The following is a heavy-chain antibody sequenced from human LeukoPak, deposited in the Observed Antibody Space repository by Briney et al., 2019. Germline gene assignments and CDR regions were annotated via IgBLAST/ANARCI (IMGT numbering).Heavy chain of an antibody. CDR3: ARGISYYERRGTHGYFDY. Sequence: PGGSLRLSCAVSGFSFSNYWMHWVRQVPGKGLVWVSRISGHASSTSYADSVKGRFTISRDNAKNTLYLQMDSLSAEDTAVYYCARGISYYERRGTHGYFDYWGQGTLVPVSS. D-gene: IGHD3-22*01. J-gene: IGHJ4*02. CDR1: GFSFSNYW. V-gene: IGHV3-74*01. CDR2: ISGHASST.